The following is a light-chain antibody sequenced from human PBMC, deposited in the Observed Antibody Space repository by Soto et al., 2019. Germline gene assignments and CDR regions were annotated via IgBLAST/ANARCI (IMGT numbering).Light chain of an antibody. CDR1: QSLSSH. CDR3: QQRRNWPET. CDR2: DTS. Sequence: EIVLTQSPATLSLSPGETATLSCRASQSLSSHLAWYQQRPGQAPRLLIYDTSNRATGIPVRFSGSGSGTDFTLTISSLEPEDFAVYFCQQRRNWPETFGQGTKLEIK. J-gene: IGKJ2*01. V-gene: IGKV3-11*01.